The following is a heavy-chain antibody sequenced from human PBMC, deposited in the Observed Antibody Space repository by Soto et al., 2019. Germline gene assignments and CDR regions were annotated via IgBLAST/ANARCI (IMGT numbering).Heavy chain of an antibody. CDR1: GFQFDNHG. V-gene: IGHV3-33*01. J-gene: IGHJ4*02. D-gene: IGHD6-19*01. Sequence: QVQLAESGGGVVQPGRSLRLSCAASGFQFDNHGMHWVRQAPGKGLEWVAVIWYAGTNKYYTDSVKGRFTISRDNSKNTLYLQMNSLRVEDTGIYYCARDQQNSGWRYFDYWGQGTLVTVSS. CDR2: IWYAGTNK. CDR3: ARDQQNSGWRYFDY.